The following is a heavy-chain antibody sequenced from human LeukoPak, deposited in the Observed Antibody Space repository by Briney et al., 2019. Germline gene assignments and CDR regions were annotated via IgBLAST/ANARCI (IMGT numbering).Heavy chain of an antibody. CDR3: VKGGSISHNWFDS. J-gene: IGHJ5*01. Sequence: XXRXAPXXXLEWVAFILNDGTWEYYSDSVKGRLTISRDNSRNTLYLQMNSVRLEDTAIYYCVKGGSISHNWFDSWGQGTLVTVSS. CDR2: ILNDGTWE. D-gene: IGHD3-16*01. V-gene: IGHV3-30*02.